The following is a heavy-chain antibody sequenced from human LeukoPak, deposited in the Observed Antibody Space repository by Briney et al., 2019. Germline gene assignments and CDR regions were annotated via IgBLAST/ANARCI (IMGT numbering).Heavy chain of an antibody. CDR2: IYYSGST. CDR1: GGSISSYY. J-gene: IGHJ4*02. Sequence: SETLSLTCTVSGGSISSYYWSWIRQPPGKGLEWIGYIYYSGSTNYNPSLKSRVTISVDTSKNQFSLKLSSVTAADTAVYYCARAQTTVTTNFDYWSQGTLVTVSS. CDR3: ARAQTTVTTNFDY. D-gene: IGHD4-17*01. V-gene: IGHV4-59*12.